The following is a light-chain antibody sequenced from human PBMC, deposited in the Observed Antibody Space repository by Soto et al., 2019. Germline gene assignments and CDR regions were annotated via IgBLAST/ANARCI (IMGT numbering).Light chain of an antibody. J-gene: IGLJ1*01. CDR2: EVT. V-gene: IGLV2-8*01. Sequence: QSALTQPPSASGSPGQSVTISCTGTSSDVGGYNYVYWYQQHPGKAPKLMIYEVTKRPSGVPDRFSGSKSGNTASLTVSGLQAEDEAVYYCSSYADSNSYVFGTGTKVTV. CDR1: SSDVGGYNY. CDR3: SSYADSNSYV.